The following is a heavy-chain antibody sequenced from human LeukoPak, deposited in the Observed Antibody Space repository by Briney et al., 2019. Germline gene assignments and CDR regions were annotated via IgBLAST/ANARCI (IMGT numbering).Heavy chain of an antibody. CDR1: GYRFISYC. D-gene: IGHD3-10*01. V-gene: IGHV1-18*01. CDR3: ARDVFEGFGERVIDAFDI. Sequence: GASVKVSCKASGYRFISYCLSWVRQAPGQGLEWMGWISAYSGNTNYAQKLQGRVTMTTDTSTSTAYMEMRSLRSDDTAVYYCARDVFEGFGERVIDAFDIWGQGTMVTVSS. CDR2: ISAYSGNT. J-gene: IGHJ3*02.